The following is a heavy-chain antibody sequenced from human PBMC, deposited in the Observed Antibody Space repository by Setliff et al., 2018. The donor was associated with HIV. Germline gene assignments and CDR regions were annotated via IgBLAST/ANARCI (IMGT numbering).Heavy chain of an antibody. Sequence: PSETLSLTCTVSGGSINSHHWNWIRQPPGKELEWIGEIHHTGHINNHPSFKSRVTISLDKSTNQFSLKMKSVTAADTAVYYCARDPKYYYKYFQYWGPGTRVTVSS. CDR2: IHHTGHI. CDR3: ARDPKYYYKYFQY. J-gene: IGHJ1*01. CDR1: GGSINSHH. D-gene: IGHD1-26*01. V-gene: IGHV4-59*11.